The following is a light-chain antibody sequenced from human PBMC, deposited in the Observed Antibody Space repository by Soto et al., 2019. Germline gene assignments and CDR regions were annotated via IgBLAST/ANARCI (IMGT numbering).Light chain of an antibody. CDR1: GRDIGAYDY. Sequence: VLTQHASVSGSPGQSITISCTGSGRDIGAYDYVSWYQQHPGKAPKLLIYGVNNRPSGVSYRFSASKSAFTASLTISGLQAEDEAHYYCSSYTTSYFYVFGPGTKVTVL. V-gene: IGLV2-14*01. CDR2: GVN. J-gene: IGLJ1*01. CDR3: SSYTTSYFYV.